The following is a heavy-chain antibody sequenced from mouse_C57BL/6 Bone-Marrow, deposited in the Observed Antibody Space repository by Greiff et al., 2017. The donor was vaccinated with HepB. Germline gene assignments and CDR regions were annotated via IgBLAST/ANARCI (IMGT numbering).Heavy chain of an antibody. D-gene: IGHD2-4*01. CDR3: ARLEGLRFAY. CDR2: IYPRDGST. Sequence: VQLQQSGAELARPGASVKLSCKASGYTFTSYGISWVKQRTGQGLEWIGEIYPRDGSTKYNEKFKGKATLTVDTSSSTAYMELHSLTSEDSAVYFCARLEGLRFAYWGQGTLVTVSA. J-gene: IGHJ3*01. CDR1: GYTFTSYG. V-gene: IGHV1-81*01.